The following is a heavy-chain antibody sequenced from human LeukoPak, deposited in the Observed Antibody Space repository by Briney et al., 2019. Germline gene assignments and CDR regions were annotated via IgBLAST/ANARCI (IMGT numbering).Heavy chain of an antibody. Sequence: HPGGSLRLSCAASGFTFSSYAMSWVRQAPGKGLEWVSAISGSGGSTYYADSVKGRFTISRDNSKNTLYLQMNSLRAEDTAVYYCAKVSHDFWSGYNHVAYFDYWGQGTLVTVSS. V-gene: IGHV3-23*01. J-gene: IGHJ4*02. CDR1: GFTFSSYA. CDR3: AKVSHDFWSGYNHVAYFDY. CDR2: ISGSGGST. D-gene: IGHD3-3*01.